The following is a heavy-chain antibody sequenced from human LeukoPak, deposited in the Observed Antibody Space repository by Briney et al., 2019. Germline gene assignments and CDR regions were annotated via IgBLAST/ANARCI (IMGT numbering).Heavy chain of an antibody. D-gene: IGHD3-9*01. Sequence: ASVKVSCKASGYTFTGYYMHWVRQAPGQGLEWMGWINPNSGGTNYAQKFQGWVTMTRDTSISTAYMELSRLRSDDTAVYYCARANYDILTGYYTNWFDPWGQGTLVTVSS. V-gene: IGHV1-2*04. CDR2: INPNSGGT. CDR1: GYTFTGYY. J-gene: IGHJ5*02. CDR3: ARANYDILTGYYTNWFDP.